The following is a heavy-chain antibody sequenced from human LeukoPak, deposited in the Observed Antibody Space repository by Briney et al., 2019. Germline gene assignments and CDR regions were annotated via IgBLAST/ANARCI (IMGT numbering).Heavy chain of an antibody. CDR3: ARNGYYYDSSGYWTTFDI. CDR1: GYTFTSYD. D-gene: IGHD3-22*01. J-gene: IGHJ3*02. Sequence: ASVKVSCKASGYTFTSYDINWVRQATGQGLEWMGWMNPNSGNTGYAQKFQGRVTMTRNTSISTAYMELSSLRSEDTAVYYCARNGYYYDSSGYWTTFDIWGQGTMVTVSS. CDR2: MNPNSGNT. V-gene: IGHV1-8*01.